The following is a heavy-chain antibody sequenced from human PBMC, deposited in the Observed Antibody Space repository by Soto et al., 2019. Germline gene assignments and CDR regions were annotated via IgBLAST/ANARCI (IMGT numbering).Heavy chain of an antibody. CDR1: GGTVSSYA. Sequence: QVQLVQSGAEVKKPGSSVKVSCKASGGTVSSYAISWVRQAPGQGLEWMGGIIPLFGTSNYAQKFQCRATITADESTSTAYMELSSLRYEDKAVYYCARAKGGWDFDYWGQGTLVTVSS. D-gene: IGHD1-26*01. CDR2: IIPLFGTS. J-gene: IGHJ4*02. CDR3: ARAKGGWDFDY. V-gene: IGHV1-69*01.